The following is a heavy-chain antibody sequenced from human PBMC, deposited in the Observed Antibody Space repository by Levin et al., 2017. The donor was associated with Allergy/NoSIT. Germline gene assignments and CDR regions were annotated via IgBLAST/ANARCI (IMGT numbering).Heavy chain of an antibody. V-gene: IGHV3-15*01. CDR1: GFTFSNAW. D-gene: IGHD3-10*01. Sequence: PGGSLRLSCVASGFTFSNAWMNWVRQAPGKGLEWVGHIKNKAEGGTTDYAAPVKGRFAISRDDSKNTLYLEMNSLESEDTAMYYCTTYLEFGEMLLGYWGQGTLVTVSS. CDR2: IKNKAEGGTT. CDR3: TTYLEFGEMLLGY. J-gene: IGHJ4*02.